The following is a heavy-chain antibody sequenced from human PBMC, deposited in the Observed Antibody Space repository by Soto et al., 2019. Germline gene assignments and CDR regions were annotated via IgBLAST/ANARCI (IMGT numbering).Heavy chain of an antibody. CDR2: INHSGST. CDR3: ARGRPQRWLQYRYFDY. J-gene: IGHJ4*02. D-gene: IGHD5-12*01. CDR1: GGSFSGYY. Sequence: SETLSLTCAVYGGSFSGYYWSWIRQSPGKGLEWIGEINHSGSTNYNPSLKSRVTISVDTSKNQFSLKLSSVTAADTAVYYCARGRPQRWLQYRYFDYWGQGTLVTVSS. V-gene: IGHV4-34*01.